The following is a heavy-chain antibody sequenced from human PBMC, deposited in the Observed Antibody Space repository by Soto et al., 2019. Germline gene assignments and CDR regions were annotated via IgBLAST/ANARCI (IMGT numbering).Heavy chain of an antibody. Sequence: GGSLRLSCAAAGFTFGSYAMHWVRQAPGKGLEYVSAISSNGGSTYYANSVKGRFTISRDNSKNTLYLQMGSLRAEDMAVYYCARDYCSGGSCYFLGYYYYYMDVWGKGTTVTVSS. D-gene: IGHD2-15*01. V-gene: IGHV3-64*01. CDR1: GFTFGSYA. CDR3: ARDYCSGGSCYFLGYYYYYMDV. J-gene: IGHJ6*03. CDR2: ISSNGGST.